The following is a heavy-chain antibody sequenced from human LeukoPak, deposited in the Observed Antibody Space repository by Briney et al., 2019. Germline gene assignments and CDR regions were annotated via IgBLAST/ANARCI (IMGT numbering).Heavy chain of an antibody. Sequence: PGGSLRLSCAASGFTFSSYWMSWVRQVPGKGLEWVSAISGSGGSTYYADSVKGRFTISRDNSKNTLYLQMNSLRAEDTAVYYCAKGKGYYYGSGSYFDYWGQGTLVTVSS. D-gene: IGHD3-10*01. CDR2: ISGSGGST. J-gene: IGHJ4*02. CDR1: GFTFSSYW. CDR3: AKGKGYYYGSGSYFDY. V-gene: IGHV3-23*01.